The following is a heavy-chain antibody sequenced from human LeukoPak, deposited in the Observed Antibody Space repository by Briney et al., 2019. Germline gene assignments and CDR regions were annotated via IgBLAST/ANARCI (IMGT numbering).Heavy chain of an antibody. D-gene: IGHD4-11*01. Sequence: GGSLRLSCAASGFTFSSYGMHWVRRAPGKGLEWVAVISYDGSNKYYADSVKGRFTISRDNSKNTLYLQMNSLRAEDTAVYYCAKEEGSDYSDYGWFDPWGQGTLVTVSS. CDR1: GFTFSSYG. J-gene: IGHJ5*02. CDR2: ISYDGSNK. V-gene: IGHV3-30*18. CDR3: AKEEGSDYSDYGWFDP.